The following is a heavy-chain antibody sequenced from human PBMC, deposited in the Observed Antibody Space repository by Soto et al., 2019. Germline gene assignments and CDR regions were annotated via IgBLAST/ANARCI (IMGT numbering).Heavy chain of an antibody. J-gene: IGHJ4*02. CDR1: SGSFNGYY. V-gene: IGHV4-59*08. Sequence: SETLSLTCAVYSGSFNGYYWSWIRQPPGKGLELIGHVYYSWSTHYNPSLKSRVSMSVDASRNLFSLKLSFVTAADTAVYFCTMSHYFDYWGQGALVTVSS. CDR3: TMSHYFDY. CDR2: VYYSWST.